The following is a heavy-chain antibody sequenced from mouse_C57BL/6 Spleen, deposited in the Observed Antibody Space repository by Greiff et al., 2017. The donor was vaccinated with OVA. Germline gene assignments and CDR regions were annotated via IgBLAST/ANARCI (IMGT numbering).Heavy chain of an antibody. D-gene: IGHD2-2*01. Sequence: VQLQQSVAELVRPGASVKLSCTASGFNFTNSYMHWVKQRPEQGLEWIGRLDPGNGNTKYAPKFQGKATITADTSSTTAYLPLSSLTSDDTAIYYCAGLEGMVTTAWFADWGQGTLVTVSA. J-gene: IGHJ3*01. CDR2: LDPGNGNT. CDR1: GFNFTNSY. CDR3: AGLEGMVTTAWFAD. V-gene: IGHV14-3*01.